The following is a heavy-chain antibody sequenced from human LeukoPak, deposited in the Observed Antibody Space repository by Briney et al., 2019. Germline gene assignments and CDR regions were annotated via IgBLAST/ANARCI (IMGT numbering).Heavy chain of an antibody. V-gene: IGHV3-74*01. Sequence: GGSLRLSCVSSGFIFTNYWMHWVRQVPGKGPVGVGRIDKEGSAAFYAGAVKGRFTISRDNVKSTVYLQMNSLTAEDTAVYHCARGGYSGSYYRFDWGQGTLVTVSS. CDR3: ARGGYSGSYYRFD. CDR1: GFIFTNYW. D-gene: IGHD1-26*01. CDR2: IDKEGSAA. J-gene: IGHJ4*02.